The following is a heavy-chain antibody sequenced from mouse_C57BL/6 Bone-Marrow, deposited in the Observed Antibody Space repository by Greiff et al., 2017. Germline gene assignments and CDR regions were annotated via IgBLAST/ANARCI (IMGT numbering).Heavy chain of an antibody. CDR1: GFTFSSYA. V-gene: IGHV5-9-1*02. CDR3: TRGGDYGAFAY. D-gene: IGHD2-4*01. CDR2: ISSGGDYI. J-gene: IGHJ3*01. Sequence: EVKVVESGEGLVKPGGSLKLSCAASGFTFSSYAMSWVRQTPEKRLEWVAYISSGGDYIYYADTVKGRFTISRDNARNTLYLQMSSLKSEDTARYDCTRGGDYGAFAYWGQGTLVTVSA.